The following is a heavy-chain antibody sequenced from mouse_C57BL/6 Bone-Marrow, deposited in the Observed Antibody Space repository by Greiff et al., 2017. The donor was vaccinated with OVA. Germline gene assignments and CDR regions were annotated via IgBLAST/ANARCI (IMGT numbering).Heavy chain of an antibody. Sequence: DVQLQESGPGLVKPSQSLSLTCSVTGYSITSGYFWTWIRQFPGNKLEWMGYISYDGSNNYNPSLKNRITITRDTSKNPFFLELNSVTTEDTGTYYCARDLLYYGNYEDAMDYWGQGTSVTVSS. J-gene: IGHJ4*01. D-gene: IGHD2-1*01. V-gene: IGHV3-6*01. CDR1: GYSITSGYF. CDR2: ISYDGSN. CDR3: ARDLLYYGNYEDAMDY.